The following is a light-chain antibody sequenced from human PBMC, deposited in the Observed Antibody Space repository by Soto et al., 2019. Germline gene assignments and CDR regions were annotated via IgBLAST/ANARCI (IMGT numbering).Light chain of an antibody. Sequence: QSALTQPPSVSGAPGQRVTISCTGSSSNIGAGYDVHWYQQLPGTAPKLLIYGNSNRPSGVPDRFSGSKSGTSASLAITGLQAEDEADYYCQSYDSSLSGPCVVFGGGTKLTVL. CDR3: QSYDSSLSGPCVV. CDR2: GNS. CDR1: SSNIGAGYD. J-gene: IGLJ2*01. V-gene: IGLV1-40*01.